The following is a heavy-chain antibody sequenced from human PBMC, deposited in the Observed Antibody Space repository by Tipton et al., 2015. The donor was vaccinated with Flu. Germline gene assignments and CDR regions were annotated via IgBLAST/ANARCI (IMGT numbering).Heavy chain of an antibody. CDR1: GYSISTGYY. J-gene: IGHJ4*02. Sequence: GLVKPSETLSLTCAVSGYSISTGYYWGWIRQPPGKGLEWIGEINHSGSTNYNPSLKSRVTISVDTSKNQFSLKLSSVTAADTAMYYCARGGYYDILTGYKYNFDYWGRGTLVAVSS. CDR2: INHSGST. CDR3: ARGGYYDILTGYKYNFDY. D-gene: IGHD3-9*01. V-gene: IGHV4-38-2*01.